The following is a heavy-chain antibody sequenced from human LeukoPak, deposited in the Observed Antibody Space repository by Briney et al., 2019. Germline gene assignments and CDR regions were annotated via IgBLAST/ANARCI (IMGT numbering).Heavy chain of an antibody. CDR2: INHSGST. CDR1: GGSFSGYY. Sequence: ASETLSLTCAVYGGSFSGYYWSWIRQPPGKGLEWIGEINHSGSTNYNPSLKSRVTISVDTSKNQFSLKLSSVTAADTAVYYCASFNPGYSSSWYDYWGQGTLVTVSS. J-gene: IGHJ4*02. V-gene: IGHV4-34*01. CDR3: ASFNPGYSSSWYDY. D-gene: IGHD6-13*01.